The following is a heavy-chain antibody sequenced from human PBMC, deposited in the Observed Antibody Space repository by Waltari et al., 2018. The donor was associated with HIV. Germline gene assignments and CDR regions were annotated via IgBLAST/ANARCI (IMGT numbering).Heavy chain of an antibody. V-gene: IGHV5-10-1*01. D-gene: IGHD3-16*01. J-gene: IGHJ6*02. Sequence: EVQLVQSGAEVKKPGESLRISCKGSGYSFTSYWISWVRQMPGKGLGWMGRIDPIDSDTTYSPSFQGHVTISADKSISTAYLQWSSLKASDTAMYYCARRQYDYVYGMDVWGQGTTVTVSS. CDR2: IDPIDSDT. CDR3: ARRQYDYVYGMDV. CDR1: GYSFTSYW.